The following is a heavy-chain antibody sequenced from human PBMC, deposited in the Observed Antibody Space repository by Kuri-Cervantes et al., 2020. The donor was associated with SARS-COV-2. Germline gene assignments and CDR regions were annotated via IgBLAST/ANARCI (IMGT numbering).Heavy chain of an antibody. CDR2: ISSSSSYI. V-gene: IGHV3-21*01. CDR3: ARVHSYGPQDYYYYGMDV. D-gene: IGHD5-18*01. CDR1: GFTFSSYS. J-gene: IGHJ6*02. Sequence: GGSLRLSCAASGFTFSSYSMNWVRQAPGKGLEWVSSISSSSSYIYYADSVKGRFTISRDNAKNSLYLQMNSLRAEDTAMYYCARVHSYGPQDYYYYGMDVWGQGTTVTVSS.